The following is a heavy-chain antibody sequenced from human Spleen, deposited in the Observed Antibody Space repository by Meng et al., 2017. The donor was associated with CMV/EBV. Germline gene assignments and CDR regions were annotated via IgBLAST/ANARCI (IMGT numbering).Heavy chain of an antibody. J-gene: IGHJ6*02. CDR1: GFTFSSYW. CDR2: IKEDGGEK. Sequence: GESLKISCAASGFTFSSYWMSWVRQAPGKGLEWVANIKEDGGEKYYVDSVKGRFTISRDNAKNSLYLQMNSLRAEDTALYYCAKDSNYDYYYGMDVWGQGTTVTVSS. V-gene: IGHV3-7*03. CDR3: AKDSNYDYYYGMDV. D-gene: IGHD2/OR15-2a*01.